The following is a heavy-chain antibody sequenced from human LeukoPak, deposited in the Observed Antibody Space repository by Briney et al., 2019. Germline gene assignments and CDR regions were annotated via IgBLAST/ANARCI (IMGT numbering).Heavy chain of an antibody. CDR3: AKLPMEPGYCSGGSCSDI. V-gene: IGHV3-30*18. D-gene: IGHD2-15*01. CDR1: GFTFSSYG. Sequence: GGSLRLSCAASGFTFSSYGMHWVRQAPGKGLEWVAVISYDGSNKYYADSAKGRFTISRDNSKNTLYLQMNSLRAEDTAVYYCAKLPMEPGYCSGGSCSDIWGQGTMVTVSS. J-gene: IGHJ3*02. CDR2: ISYDGSNK.